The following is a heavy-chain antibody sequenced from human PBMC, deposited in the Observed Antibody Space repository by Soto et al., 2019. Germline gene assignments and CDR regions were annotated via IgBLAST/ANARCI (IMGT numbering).Heavy chain of an antibody. CDR1: EGGDSFNNNNHY. J-gene: IGHJ5*02. CDR2: IYYSGST. CDR3: ARVPGP. Sequence: SETLSLTCTVSEGGDSFNNNNHYWVWIRQPPGKGLEWIGSIYYSGSTYYNPSLKSRVTISVDRSKNQFSLKLSSVTAADTAVYYCARVPGPWGQGTLVTVSS. V-gene: IGHV4-39*07.